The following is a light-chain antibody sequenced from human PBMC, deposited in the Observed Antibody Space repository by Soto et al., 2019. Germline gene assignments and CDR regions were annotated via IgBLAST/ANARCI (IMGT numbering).Light chain of an antibody. J-gene: IGLJ1*01. CDR3: CAYAGSGTLV. V-gene: IGLV2-23*01. Sequence: QSALTQPASVSGSPGQSITISCTGTSSDVGSYDLVSWYQQPPGKAPKLMIYEDTKRPSGISTRFSGSKSGNAASLTSSGLQAEEEADYYCCAYAGSGTLVFGTGTKVTVL. CDR2: EDT. CDR1: SSDVGSYDL.